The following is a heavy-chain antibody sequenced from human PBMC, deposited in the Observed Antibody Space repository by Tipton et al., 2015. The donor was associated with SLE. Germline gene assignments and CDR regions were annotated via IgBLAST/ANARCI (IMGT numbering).Heavy chain of an antibody. CDR3: AKDRDYYDSSGYDY. Sequence: SLRLSCAASGFTFSSYGMHWVRQAPGKGLEWVAVIWFDGNNEYYADSVKGRFTISRDNSKNTLYLQMSNLRAEDTAVYYCAKDRDYYDSSGYDYWGQGTLVTVSS. CDR1: GFTFSSYG. V-gene: IGHV3-30*18. D-gene: IGHD3-22*01. J-gene: IGHJ4*02. CDR2: IWFDGNNE.